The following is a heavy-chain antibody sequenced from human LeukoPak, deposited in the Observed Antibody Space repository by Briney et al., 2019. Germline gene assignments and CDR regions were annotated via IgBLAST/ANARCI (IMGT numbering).Heavy chain of an antibody. D-gene: IGHD3-3*01. V-gene: IGHV3-23*01. CDR3: AKGVFGVNRAFDY. CDR2: ISESGSGT. J-gene: IGHJ4*02. CDR1: GFTFNTCA. Sequence: GGSLRLSCEASGFTFNTCAMSWFRQAPGKGLEWVSAISESGSGTYYADSVKGRFTISRDNSKNTLYLQMNSLRVDDTALYYCAKGVFGVNRAFDYWGQGTLVTVSS.